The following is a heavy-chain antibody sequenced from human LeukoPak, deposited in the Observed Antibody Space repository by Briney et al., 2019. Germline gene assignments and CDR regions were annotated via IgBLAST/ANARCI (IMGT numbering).Heavy chain of an antibody. V-gene: IGHV3-74*01. CDR1: GFTFSSYW. D-gene: IGHD3-9*01. Sequence: GGSLRLSCAASGFTFSSYWMHWVRQAPGKGLVWVSRINGDGSSTNYADSVRGRFTISRDNAKNTLYLQMNSLRAEDTAVYYCARDGNSFTIFENLDAFDIWGQGTMVTVSS. CDR3: ARDGNSFTIFENLDAFDI. J-gene: IGHJ3*02. CDR2: INGDGSST.